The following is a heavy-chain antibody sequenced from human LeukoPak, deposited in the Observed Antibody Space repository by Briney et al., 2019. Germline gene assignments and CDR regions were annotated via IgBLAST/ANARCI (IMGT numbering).Heavy chain of an antibody. CDR2: ISSSSSYI. J-gene: IGHJ3*02. V-gene: IGHV3-21*04. CDR1: GFTFSSYS. CDR3: AKDIGLAAAAPGDAFDI. Sequence: GGSLRLSCAASGFTFSSYSMNWVRQAPGKGLEWVSSISSSSSYIYYADSVKGRFTISRDNAKNSLYLQMNSLRAEDTAVYYCAKDIGLAAAAPGDAFDIWGQGTMVTVSS. D-gene: IGHD6-13*01.